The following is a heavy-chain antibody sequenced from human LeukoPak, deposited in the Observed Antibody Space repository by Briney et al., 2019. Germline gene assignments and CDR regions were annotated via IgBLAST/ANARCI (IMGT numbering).Heavy chain of an antibody. J-gene: IGHJ4*02. CDR2: ISWNSGSI. CDR1: GFTFDDYA. Sequence: GGSLRLSCAASGFTFDDYAMHWVRQAPGKGLECVSGISWNSGSIGYADSVKGRFTISRDNAKNSLYLQMNSLRAEDTALYYCARRGAIGLIVHWTPAYFDYWGQGTLVTVSS. D-gene: IGHD2/OR15-2a*01. V-gene: IGHV3-9*01. CDR3: ARRGAIGLIVHWTPAYFDY.